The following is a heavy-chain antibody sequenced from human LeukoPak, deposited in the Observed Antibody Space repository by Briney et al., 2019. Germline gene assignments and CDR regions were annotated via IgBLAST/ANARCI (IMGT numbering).Heavy chain of an antibody. V-gene: IGHV3-15*01. J-gene: IGHJ4*02. CDR1: GFTFSSYS. CDR3: TTRGGSFSIFDY. Sequence: GSLRPSCATPGFTFSSYSMNWVRQAPGKGLEGVGRIKSKTDGGTTDYAAPVKGRFTISRDDSKNTLYLQMNSLKTEDTAVYYCTTRGGSFSIFDYWGQGTLVTVSS. D-gene: IGHD1-26*01. CDR2: IKSKTDGGTT.